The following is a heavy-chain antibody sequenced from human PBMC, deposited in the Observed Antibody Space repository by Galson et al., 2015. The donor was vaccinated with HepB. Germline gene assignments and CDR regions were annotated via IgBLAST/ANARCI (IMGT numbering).Heavy chain of an antibody. CDR3: ARGGGWESDY. D-gene: IGHD6-19*01. CDR1: GFIFSNSW. CDR2: IKEDGSDK. V-gene: IGHV3-7*03. Sequence: SLRLSCAASGFIFSNSWMTWVRQAPGKGLECVATIKEDGSDKYYVDSVKGRFSISKDNAKNSLYLQMNSLSADDTAVYCCARGGGWESDYWGQGTVVTVSS. J-gene: IGHJ4*02.